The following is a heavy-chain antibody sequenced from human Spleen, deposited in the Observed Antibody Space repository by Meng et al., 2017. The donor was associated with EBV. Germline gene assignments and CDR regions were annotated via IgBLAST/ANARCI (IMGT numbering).Heavy chain of an antibody. Sequence: QVQLVQSGAEVKKPGSSVKVSCKTSGGTFRSDAVSWVRQAPGQGLEWMGTIIPMYGTTNYAQKFQGRVTMTAVSSSTTMYMELTSLTSDDTAVYYCAYEVIENWFDPWGQGTLVTVSS. J-gene: IGHJ5*02. CDR1: GGTFRSDA. V-gene: IGHV1-69*06. CDR2: IIPMYGTT. D-gene: IGHD3-16*01. CDR3: AYEVIENWFDP.